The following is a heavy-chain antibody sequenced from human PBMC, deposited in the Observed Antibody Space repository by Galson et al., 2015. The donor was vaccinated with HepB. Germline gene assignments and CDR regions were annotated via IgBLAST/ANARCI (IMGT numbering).Heavy chain of an antibody. J-gene: IGHJ3*02. Sequence: SLRLSCAASGFTFSSYSMNWVRQAPGKGLEWVSSISSSSSYIYYADSVKGRFTISRDNAKNSLYLQMNSLRAEDTAVYYCASVYGEREGDAFDIWGQGTMVTVSS. D-gene: IGHD4-17*01. CDR3: ASVYGEREGDAFDI. CDR2: ISSSSSYI. CDR1: GFTFSSYS. V-gene: IGHV3-21*01.